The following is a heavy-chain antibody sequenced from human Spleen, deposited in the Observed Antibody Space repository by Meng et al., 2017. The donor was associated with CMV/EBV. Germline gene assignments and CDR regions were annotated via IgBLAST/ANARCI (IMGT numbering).Heavy chain of an antibody. CDR1: GGTFSNYA. CDR3: ARDSAIVPAAIGLVY. CDR2: IVPMFRST. J-gene: IGHJ4*02. Sequence: SGGTFSNYAIHWVRQAPGQGLEWMGGIVPMFRSTNYAQKFQGRVTITTDESTTTAYMELRSLRSDDTAIYFCARDSAIVPAAIGLVYWGQGTLVTVSS. V-gene: IGHV1-69*05. D-gene: IGHD2-2*01.